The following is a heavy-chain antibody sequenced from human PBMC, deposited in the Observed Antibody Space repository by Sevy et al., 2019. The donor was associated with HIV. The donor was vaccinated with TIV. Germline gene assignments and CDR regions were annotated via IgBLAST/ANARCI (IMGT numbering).Heavy chain of an antibody. CDR3: AREGCTRPHDH. Sequence: GGSLRLSCVASGFNFNIYSMSWVRQAPGKGLEWVSTLSFGCGRINHTDSVQGRFTMSRDDSKKTVYLEMNSLRAEDTAVYYCAREGCTRPHDHWCQGTLVTVSS. CDR2: LSFGCGRI. J-gene: IGHJ4*02. D-gene: IGHD2-8*01. V-gene: IGHV3-23*01. CDR1: GFNFNIYS.